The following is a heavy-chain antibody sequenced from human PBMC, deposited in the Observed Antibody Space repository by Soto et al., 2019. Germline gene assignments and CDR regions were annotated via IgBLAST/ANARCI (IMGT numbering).Heavy chain of an antibody. J-gene: IGHJ6*02. CDR2: IWYDGSNK. D-gene: IGHD3-3*01. Sequence: GGSLRLSCATSGFTFSSYGMHWVRQAPGKGLEWVAVIWYDGSNKYYADSVKGRFTISRDNSKNTLYLQMNSLRAEDTAVYYCARDTGGNYDFWSGYYGNRMDVWGQGTTVTSP. CDR3: ARDTGGNYDFWSGYYGNRMDV. V-gene: IGHV3-33*01. CDR1: GFTFSSYG.